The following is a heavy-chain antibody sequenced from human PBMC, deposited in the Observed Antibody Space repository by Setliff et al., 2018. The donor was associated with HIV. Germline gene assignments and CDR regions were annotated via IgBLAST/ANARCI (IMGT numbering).Heavy chain of an antibody. D-gene: IGHD3-10*01. CDR3: ARNRVPSSL. CDR2: IDYTGKT. V-gene: IGHV4-39*07. Sequence: PSETLSLTCTVSGGSISSYYWGWIRQPPGKGLEWIGSIDYTGKTHYNPSLKSRVTISADTSKNQFSLKLSSVTAADTAVYYCARNRVPSSLWGQGTLVTVSS. CDR1: GGSISSYY. J-gene: IGHJ4*02.